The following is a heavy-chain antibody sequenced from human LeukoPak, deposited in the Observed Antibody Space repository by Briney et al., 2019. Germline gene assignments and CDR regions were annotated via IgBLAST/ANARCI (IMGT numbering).Heavy chain of an antibody. V-gene: IGHV3-23*01. CDR3: ARHNGSGVSFFDY. CDR1: GFTFSSYA. Sequence: GGSLRLSCAASGFTFSSYAMSWVRQAPGKGLEWVSAISGNGGGTYYADSVKGRFTISRDNSKNTLYPQLNSLRAEDTAVYYCARHNGSGVSFFDYWGQGTLVTVSS. J-gene: IGHJ4*02. CDR2: ISGNGGGT. D-gene: IGHD3-10*01.